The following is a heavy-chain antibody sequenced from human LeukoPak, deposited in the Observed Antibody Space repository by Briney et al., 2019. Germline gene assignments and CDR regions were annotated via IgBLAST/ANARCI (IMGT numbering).Heavy chain of an antibody. J-gene: IGHJ4*02. CDR2: ISGSGGST. Sequence: GGSLRLSCAASGFTFSSYGMSWVRQAPGKGLEWVSAISGSGGSTYYADSVKGRFTISRDNSKNTLYLQMNSLRAEDTAVYYCAKVKVAGTFIFDYWGQGTLVTVSS. CDR1: GFTFSSYG. V-gene: IGHV3-23*01. D-gene: IGHD6-19*01. CDR3: AKVKVAGTFIFDY.